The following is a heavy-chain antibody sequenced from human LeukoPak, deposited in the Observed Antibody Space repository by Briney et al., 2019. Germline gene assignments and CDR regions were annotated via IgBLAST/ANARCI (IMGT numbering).Heavy chain of an antibody. Sequence: SETLSLTCTVSGGSISSGDYYWSWIRQPPGKGLEWIGYIYYSGSTYYNPSLKSRVTISVDTSKNQFSLKLSSVTAADTAVYYCARSQQWLVPVDYFDYWGQGTLVTVSS. D-gene: IGHD6-19*01. J-gene: IGHJ4*02. CDR2: IYYSGST. CDR3: ARSQQWLVPVDYFDY. CDR1: GGSISSGDYY. V-gene: IGHV4-30-4*08.